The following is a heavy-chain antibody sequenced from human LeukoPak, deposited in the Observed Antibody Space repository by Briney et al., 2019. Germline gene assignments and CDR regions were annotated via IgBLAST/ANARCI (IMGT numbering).Heavy chain of an antibody. CDR2: ISVYNGNT. CDR1: GYTFTNYG. D-gene: IGHD3-3*01. J-gene: IGHJ4*02. Sequence: GASVKVSCKASGYTFTNYGISWVRQAPGQGLEWMGWISVYNGNTNYAQKFQGRVTMTTDTSTRTAYMELSRLRSDDTAVYYCAADGITIFGVVYGGFDYWGQGTLVTVSS. V-gene: IGHV1-18*01. CDR3: AADGITIFGVVYGGFDY.